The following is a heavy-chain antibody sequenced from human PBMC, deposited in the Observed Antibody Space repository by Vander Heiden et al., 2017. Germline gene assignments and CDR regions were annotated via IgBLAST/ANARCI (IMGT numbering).Heavy chain of an antibody. Sequence: EVQLLESGGGLVQPGGPLRLSCADSGFTYSSCAMSWVRQAQGKGLEWVSGINAGGGSTYYADSVKGRFTISRDNSKTTLYLQMNSLRAEDMAIYYCASLRWGGDAFDIWGQGTMVTVSS. CDR3: ASLRWGGDAFDI. V-gene: IGHV3-23*01. CDR2: INAGGGST. D-gene: IGHD3-16*01. CDR1: GFTYSSCA. J-gene: IGHJ3*02.